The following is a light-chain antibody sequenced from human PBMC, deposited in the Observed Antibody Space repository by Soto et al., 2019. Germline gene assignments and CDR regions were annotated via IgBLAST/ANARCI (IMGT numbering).Light chain of an antibody. V-gene: IGKV1-5*01. CDR1: QSISSW. Sequence: DIQMTQSPSTLSTSVGDRVTITCRASQSISSWLAWYQQKPGKAPKLLIYDASSLESGVPSRFSGSGSGPEFTLTISRLHPDDFATYYCQQYNSYPWTFGQGTSVELK. J-gene: IGKJ1*01. CDR3: QQYNSYPWT. CDR2: DAS.